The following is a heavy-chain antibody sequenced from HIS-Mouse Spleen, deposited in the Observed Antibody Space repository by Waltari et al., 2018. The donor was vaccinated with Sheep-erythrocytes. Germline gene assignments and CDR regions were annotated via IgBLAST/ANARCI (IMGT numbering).Heavy chain of an antibody. Sequence: EVQLVESGGGLVKPGVSLTLSGAASAFTVSRHSVTGSRQAPGKGLEWVSSISSSSSYIYYADSVKGRFTISRDNAKNSLYLQMNSLRAEDTAVYYCARVASGATFDYWGQGTLVTVSS. CDR3: ARVASGATFDY. V-gene: IGHV3-21*01. J-gene: IGHJ4*02. D-gene: IGHD1-26*01. CDR2: ISSSSSYI. CDR1: AFTVSRHS.